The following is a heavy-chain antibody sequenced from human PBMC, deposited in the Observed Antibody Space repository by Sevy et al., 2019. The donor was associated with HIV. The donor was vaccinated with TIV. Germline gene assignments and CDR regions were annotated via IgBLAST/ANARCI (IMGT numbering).Heavy chain of an antibody. J-gene: IGHJ5*02. D-gene: IGHD2-15*01. CDR3: ARGVVGTNWFYP. Sequence: GGSLRLSCGVSGFTFSSFWMSWVRQAPGKGPEWVATIKEDGSENYYVDSVKGRFTISRDNGKNSLYLQMNSLRVEDTAVYYCARGVVGTNWFYPWGQGTLVTISS. CDR2: IKEDGSEN. CDR1: GFTFSSFW. V-gene: IGHV3-7*01.